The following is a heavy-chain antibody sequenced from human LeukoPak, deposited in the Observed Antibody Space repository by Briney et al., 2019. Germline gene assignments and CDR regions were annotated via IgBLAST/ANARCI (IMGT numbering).Heavy chain of an antibody. CDR1: GHTFTGYY. V-gene: IGHV1-2*02. Sequence: ASVKVSCKASGHTFTGYYMHWVRQAPGQGLEWMGWINPNSGGTNYAQKFQGRVTMTRDTSISTAYMELSRLRSDDTAVYYCAVFRDIVVVPAAGRDYGMDVWGQGTTVTVSS. CDR3: AVFRDIVVVPAAGRDYGMDV. CDR2: INPNSGGT. D-gene: IGHD2-2*01. J-gene: IGHJ6*02.